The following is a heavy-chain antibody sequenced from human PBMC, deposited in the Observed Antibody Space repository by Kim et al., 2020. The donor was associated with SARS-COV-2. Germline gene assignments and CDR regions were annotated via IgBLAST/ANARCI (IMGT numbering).Heavy chain of an antibody. J-gene: IGHJ4*01. CDR2: INHSGST. CDR1: GGSFSGYY. V-gene: IGHV4-34*01. D-gene: IGHD3-10*01. Sequence: SETLSLTCAVYGGSFSGYYWSWIRQPPGKGLEWIGEINHSGSTNYNPSLKSRVTISVDTSKNQFSLKLSSVTAADTAVYYCARSMVRGVIFRSNYFDNWG. CDR3: ARSMVRGVIFRSNYFDN.